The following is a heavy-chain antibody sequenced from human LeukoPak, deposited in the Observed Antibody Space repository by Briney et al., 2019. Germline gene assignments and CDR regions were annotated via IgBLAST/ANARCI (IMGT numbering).Heavy chain of an antibody. CDR1: GFTFSSYG. CDR2: IWYDGSNK. CDR3: AKDDGSGYSIYY. D-gene: IGHD3-22*01. J-gene: IGHJ4*02. V-gene: IGHV3-33*06. Sequence: GESLRLSCAASGFTFSSYGMHWVRQAPGKGLEWAAVIWYDGSNKYYADSVKGRFTISRDNSKNTLYLQMNSLRAEDTAVYYCAKDDGSGYSIYYWGQGTLVTVSS.